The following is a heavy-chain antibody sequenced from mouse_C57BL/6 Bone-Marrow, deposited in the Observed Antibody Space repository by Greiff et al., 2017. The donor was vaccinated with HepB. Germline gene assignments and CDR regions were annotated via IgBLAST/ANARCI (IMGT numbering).Heavy chain of an antibody. CDR1: GYAFSSSW. CDR3: AREGYYGVFYAMDY. J-gene: IGHJ4*01. D-gene: IGHD1-1*01. V-gene: IGHV1-82*01. CDR2: IYPGDGDT. Sequence: QVQLQQSGPELVKPGASVKISCKASGYAFSSSWMNWVKQRPGKGLEWIGRIYPGDGDTNYNGKFKGKATLTADKSSSTAYMQLSSLTSEDSAVYFCAREGYYGVFYAMDYWGQGTSVTVSS.